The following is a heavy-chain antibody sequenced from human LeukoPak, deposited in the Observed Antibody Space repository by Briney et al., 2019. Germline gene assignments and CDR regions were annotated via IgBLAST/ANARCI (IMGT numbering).Heavy chain of an antibody. J-gene: IGHJ2*01. D-gene: IGHD6-19*01. Sequence: PSETLSLTCTVSGASMRNYYWSWIRQPAGKGLEWIGRIYTSGTTKYNPSLKSRATMSADTSKKQFSLNLSSVTAADTAVYYCARDGYSSGWYQAPFDLWGRGTLVIVSS. CDR3: ARDGYSSGWYQAPFDL. CDR2: IYTSGTT. V-gene: IGHV4-4*07. CDR1: GASMRNYY.